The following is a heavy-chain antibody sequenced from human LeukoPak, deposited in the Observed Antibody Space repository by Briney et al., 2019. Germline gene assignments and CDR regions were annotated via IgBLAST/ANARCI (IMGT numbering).Heavy chain of an antibody. D-gene: IGHD6-19*01. CDR2: INSYNGNT. J-gene: IGHJ4*02. CDR1: GYTFTSYG. Sequence: ASVKVSCKASGYTFTSYGISWVRQAPGQGLEWMGWINSYNGNTKYAQKLQGRVTMTIDTSTSTAYMELRSLRSDDTAVYYCARGSSGWLARDYWGQGTLVTVSS. V-gene: IGHV1-18*01. CDR3: ARGSSGWLARDY.